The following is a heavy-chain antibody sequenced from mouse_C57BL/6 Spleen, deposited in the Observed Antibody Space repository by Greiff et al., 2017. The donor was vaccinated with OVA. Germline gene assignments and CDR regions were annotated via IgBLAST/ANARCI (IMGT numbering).Heavy chain of an antibody. CDR1: GYTFTDYN. CDR3: ARSDWDWFAY. V-gene: IGHV1-18*01. CDR2: INPNNGGT. J-gene: IGHJ3*01. D-gene: IGHD4-1*01. Sequence: EVQLQESGPELVKPGASVKIPCKASGYTFTDYNMDWVKQSHGKSLEWIGDINPNNGGTIYNQKFKGKATLTVDKSSSTAYMELRSLTSEDTAVYYCARSDWDWFAYWGQGTLVTVSA.